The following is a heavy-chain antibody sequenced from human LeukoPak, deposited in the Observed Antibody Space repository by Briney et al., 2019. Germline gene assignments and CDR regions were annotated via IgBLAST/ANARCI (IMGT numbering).Heavy chain of an antibody. CDR3: AKDATAYYYYMDV. CDR1: GFTFSSYS. V-gene: IGHV3-21*04. J-gene: IGHJ6*03. CDR2: ISSSSSYI. D-gene: IGHD2-15*01. Sequence: GGSLRLSCAASGFTFSSYSMNWVRQAPGKGLEWVSSISSSSSYIYYADSVKGRFTISRDNAKKSLYLQMNSLRPEDTALYYCAKDATAYYYYMDVWGKGTTVTVSS.